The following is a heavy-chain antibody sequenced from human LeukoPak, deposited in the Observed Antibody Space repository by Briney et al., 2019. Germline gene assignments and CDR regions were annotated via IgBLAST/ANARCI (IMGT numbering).Heavy chain of an antibody. V-gene: IGHV5-51*01. J-gene: IGHJ2*01. Sequence: GESLKISCKGSGYSFTSYWIGWVRQMPGKGLEWMGIIYPGDSDTRYSPSFQGQVTISADKSISTAYLQWSSLKASDTAMYYCARPHYYYDSSGRNWYFDLWGRGILVTVSS. CDR1: GYSFTSYW. CDR2: IYPGDSDT. CDR3: ARPHYYYDSSGRNWYFDL. D-gene: IGHD3-22*01.